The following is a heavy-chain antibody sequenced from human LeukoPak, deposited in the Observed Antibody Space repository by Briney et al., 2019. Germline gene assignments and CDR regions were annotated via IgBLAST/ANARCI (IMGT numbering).Heavy chain of an antibody. CDR3: ARADLEWYLDL. CDR1: GFMFNAYW. V-gene: IGHV3-7*01. CDR2: IRQDGGEI. J-gene: IGHJ2*01. Sequence: GGSLRLSCTLSGFMFNAYWMSWVRKAPGMGLEWVGKIRQDGGEIFYVDSVRGRFTISRDNAKNSLYLQLNSLRDEDTAIYYCARADLEWYLDLWGRGTLVTVSS.